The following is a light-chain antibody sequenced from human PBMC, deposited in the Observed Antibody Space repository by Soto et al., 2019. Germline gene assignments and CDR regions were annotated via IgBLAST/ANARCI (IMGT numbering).Light chain of an antibody. J-gene: IGLJ1*01. Sequence: QSALTQSASVSGSPGQSITISCTGTSSDVGPYNLVSWYQQHPGKAPKLIIYEVSERPSGVSNRFSGSKSGNTASLTISGLQADDEAEYYCCSYAGRNTRVFGLGTKVTVL. V-gene: IGLV2-23*02. CDR3: CSYAGRNTRV. CDR1: SSDVGPYNL. CDR2: EVS.